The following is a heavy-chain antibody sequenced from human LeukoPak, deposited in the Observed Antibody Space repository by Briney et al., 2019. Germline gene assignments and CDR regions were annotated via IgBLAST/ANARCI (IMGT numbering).Heavy chain of an antibody. Sequence: GESLKISCKGSGYSFTNYWTTWVRHTPGKGLEWMGIIYLADCDIRYSPSFQGQVTISADKSINTAYLQWNSLKASDTAMYYCARLRGGVAGKALDFWGQGTLVTVSS. J-gene: IGHJ4*02. V-gene: IGHV5-51*01. CDR3: ARLRGGVAGKALDF. CDR1: GYSFTNYW. CDR2: IYLADCDI. D-gene: IGHD6-19*01.